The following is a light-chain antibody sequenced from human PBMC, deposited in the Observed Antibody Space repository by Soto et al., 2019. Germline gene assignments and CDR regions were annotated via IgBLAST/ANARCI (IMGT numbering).Light chain of an antibody. Sequence: EIVMTQSPATLSVSPGERATLSCRASQSVRNNLAWYQRRPGQAPRLLIYGASTRATGIPAKFSGSGSGTEFTLTISSLQSEDSAVYYCQQYNNWPPWTFGHGTKVEI. J-gene: IGKJ1*01. CDR1: QSVRNN. CDR3: QQYNNWPPWT. CDR2: GAS. V-gene: IGKV3-15*01.